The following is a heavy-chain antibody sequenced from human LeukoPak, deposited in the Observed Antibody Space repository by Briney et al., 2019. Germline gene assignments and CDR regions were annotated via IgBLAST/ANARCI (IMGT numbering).Heavy chain of an antibody. CDR1: GGSISSGGYY. V-gene: IGHV4-30-2*02. CDR3: AGGYYYYYYMDV. J-gene: IGHJ6*03. Sequence: PSQTLSLTCTVSGGSISSGGYYWSWIRQPPGKGLEWIGYIYHSGSTYYNPSLKSRVTISVDRSKNQFSLKLSSVTAADTAVYYCAGGYYYYYYMDVWGKGTTVTVSS. CDR2: IYHSGST.